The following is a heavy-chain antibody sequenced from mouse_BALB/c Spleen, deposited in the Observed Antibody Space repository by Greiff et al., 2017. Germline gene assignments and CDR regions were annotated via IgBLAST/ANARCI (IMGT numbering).Heavy chain of an antibody. J-gene: IGHJ2*01. CDR2: IYPSDSYT. D-gene: IGHD1-1*01. CDR1: GYTFTSYW. Sequence: QVQLQQSGAELVRPGASVKLSCKASGYTFTSYWINWVKQRPGQGLEWIGNIYPSDSYTNYNQKFKDKATLTVDKSSSTAYMQLSSPTSEDSAVYYCTRLGNLYYYGSSFLDYWGQGTTLTVSS. V-gene: IGHV1-69*02. CDR3: TRLGNLYYYGSSFLDY.